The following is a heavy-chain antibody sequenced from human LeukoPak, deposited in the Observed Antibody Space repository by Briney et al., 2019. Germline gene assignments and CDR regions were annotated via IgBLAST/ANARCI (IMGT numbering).Heavy chain of an antibody. D-gene: IGHD1-26*01. CDR2: IYYSGST. CDR3: ARSPAGESWFDP. Sequence: SETLSLTCTVSGGSISSYYWSWIRQPPGKGLEWIGYIYYSGSTNYNPSLKSRVTISVDTSKNQFSLKLSSVTAADTAVYYCARSPAGESWFDPWGQGTLVTVS. J-gene: IGHJ5*02. CDR1: GGSISSYY. V-gene: IGHV4-59*08.